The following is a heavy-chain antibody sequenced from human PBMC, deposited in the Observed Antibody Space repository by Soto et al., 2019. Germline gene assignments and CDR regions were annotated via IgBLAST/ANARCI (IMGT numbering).Heavy chain of an antibody. CDR2: TSAYNGNT. CDR1: GYSFTNNG. CDR3: ARGAAGYYSYYGLDV. J-gene: IGHJ6*02. V-gene: IGHV1-18*01. Sequence: GASVKVSCKASGYSFTNNGISWVRQAPGQGLEWMGWTSAYNGNTNYAQKFQGRVTMTTDTSTSTAYMELRSLRSDDTAVYYCARGAAGYYSYYGLDVWGQGTTVTVSS. D-gene: IGHD6-13*01.